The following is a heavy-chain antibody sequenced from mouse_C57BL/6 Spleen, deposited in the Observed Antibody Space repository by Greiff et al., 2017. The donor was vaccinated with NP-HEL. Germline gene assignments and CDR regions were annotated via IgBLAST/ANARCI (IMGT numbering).Heavy chain of an antibody. CDR1: GFTFSDYG. J-gene: IGHJ2*01. CDR2: ISSGSSTI. V-gene: IGHV5-17*01. CDR3: ARLGRGYFDY. Sequence: EVMLVESGGGLVKPGGSLKLSCAASGFTFSDYGMHWVRQAPEKGLEWVAYISSGSSTIYYADTVKGRFTISRDNAKNTLFLQMTSLRSEDTARYYCARLGRGYFDYWGQGTTLTVSS. D-gene: IGHD4-1*01.